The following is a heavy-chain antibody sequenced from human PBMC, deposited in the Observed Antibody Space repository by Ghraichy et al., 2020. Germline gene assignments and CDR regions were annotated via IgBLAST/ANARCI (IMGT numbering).Heavy chain of an antibody. CDR2: IYYSGST. V-gene: IGHV4-61*01. J-gene: IGHJ6*02. CDR1: GGSVSSGSYY. CDR3: ARDRAETDIVLMVSPGGGMDV. Sequence: SETLSLTCTVSGGSVSSGSYYWSWIRQPPGKGLEWIGYIYYSGSTNYNPSLKSRVTISVDTSKNQFSLKLSSVTAADTAVYYCARDRAETDIVLMVSPGGGMDVWGQGTTVTVSS. D-gene: IGHD2-8*01.